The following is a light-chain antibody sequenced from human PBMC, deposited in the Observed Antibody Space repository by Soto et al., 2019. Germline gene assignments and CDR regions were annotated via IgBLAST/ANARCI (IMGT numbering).Light chain of an antibody. CDR1: QSVSSSY. V-gene: IGKV3D-20*02. Sequence: EIVLTQSPGTLSLSPGERATLSCRAGQSVSSSYLAWYQQKPGQAPRLLIYGASSRATGIPDRFSGSGSGTDFTLTISRLEPEDFAVYYCQQRSNWPPITFGQGTKVDIK. CDR3: QQRSNWPPIT. CDR2: GAS. J-gene: IGKJ1*01.